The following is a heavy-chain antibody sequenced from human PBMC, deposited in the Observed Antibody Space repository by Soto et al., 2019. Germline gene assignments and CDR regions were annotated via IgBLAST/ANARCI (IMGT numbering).Heavy chain of an antibody. CDR2: IYYSGST. Sequence: QLQLQESGPGLVKPSETLSLTCTVSGGSISSSSYYWGWIRQPPGKGPEWIGSIYYSGSTYYNPSLKSRVTISVDTSKNQFSLKLSSVTAADTAVYYCARRAQLLWFDPWGQGTLVTVSS. J-gene: IGHJ5*02. CDR1: GGSISSSSYY. V-gene: IGHV4-39*01. D-gene: IGHD5-18*01. CDR3: ARRAQLLWFDP.